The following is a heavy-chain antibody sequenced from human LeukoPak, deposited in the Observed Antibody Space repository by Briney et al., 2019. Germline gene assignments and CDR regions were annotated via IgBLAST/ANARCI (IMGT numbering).Heavy chain of an antibody. CDR3: ARSGYSYGGEGWFDP. CDR1: GFTVSSNY. V-gene: IGHV3-53*01. D-gene: IGHD5-18*01. J-gene: IGHJ5*02. Sequence: GGSLRHSCAASGFTVSSNYMSWVRQAPGKGLEWVSVIYSGGSTYYADSVKGRFTISRDNSKNTLYLQMNSLRAEDTAVYYCARSGYSYGGEGWFDPWGQGTLVTVSS. CDR2: IYSGGST.